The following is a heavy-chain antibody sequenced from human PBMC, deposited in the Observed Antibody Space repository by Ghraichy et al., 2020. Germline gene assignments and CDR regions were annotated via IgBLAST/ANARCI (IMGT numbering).Heavy chain of an antibody. CDR3: AASARAKYDILTGYIPLDI. V-gene: IGHV3-23*01. Sequence: GGSLRLSCAASGFTFSSYAVSWVRQAPGKGLEWVSAISGSGGSTYYADSVKGRFTISRDNSKNTLYLQMNSLRAEDTAVYYCAASARAKYDILTGYIPLDIWGQGTMVTVSS. CDR1: GFTFSSYA. CDR2: ISGSGGST. J-gene: IGHJ3*02. D-gene: IGHD3-9*01.